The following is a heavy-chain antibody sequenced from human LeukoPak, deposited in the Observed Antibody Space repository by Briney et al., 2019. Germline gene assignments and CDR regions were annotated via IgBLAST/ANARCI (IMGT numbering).Heavy chain of an antibody. CDR1: GFILSTHG. J-gene: IGHJ4*02. CDR2: MWYDGSRE. D-gene: IGHD1-26*01. Sequence: PGGSLRLSCAASGFILSTHGMHWVRQAPGKGLEWVAGMWYDGSREDYADSVKGRFTISRDMSKNTLNLQMNSLRFEDTAMFYCARDLSFGSLDFRGQGTLVTVSS. CDR3: ARDLSFGSLDF. V-gene: IGHV3-33*01.